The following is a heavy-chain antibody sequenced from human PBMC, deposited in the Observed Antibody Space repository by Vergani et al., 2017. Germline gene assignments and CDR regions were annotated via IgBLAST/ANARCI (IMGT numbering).Heavy chain of an antibody. Sequence: EVQLVESGGGLVKPGGSLRLSCAASGFTFSTYNMNWVRQAPGKGLEWVSSISSTNSIYYVDSVKGRVTISRDNTKNSLYLQMNSLRAEDTAVYYCARGADGIVMAPDYWGQGTLVTVSS. CDR2: ISSTNSI. D-gene: IGHD3-16*01. J-gene: IGHJ4*02. V-gene: IGHV3-21*01. CDR1: GFTFSTYN. CDR3: ARGADGIVMAPDY.